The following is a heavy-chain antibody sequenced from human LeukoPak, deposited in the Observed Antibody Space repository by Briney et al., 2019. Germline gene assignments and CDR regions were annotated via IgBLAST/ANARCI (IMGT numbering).Heavy chain of an antibody. J-gene: IGHJ6*02. CDR2: IYSGGST. V-gene: IGHV3-53*01. Sequence: GGSLNLSCAASGFTVSSNYMSWVRQAPGKGLEGVSVIYSGGSTYYADSVKGRFTISRDTSKNTLYLQMNSLRAEDTAVYYCASGLYSYGYIYYYYGMDVWGQGATVTVSS. D-gene: IGHD5-18*01. CDR1: GFTVSSNY. CDR3: ASGLYSYGYIYYYYGMDV.